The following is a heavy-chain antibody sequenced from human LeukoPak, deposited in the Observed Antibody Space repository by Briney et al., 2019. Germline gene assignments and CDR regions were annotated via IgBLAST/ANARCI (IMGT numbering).Heavy chain of an antibody. V-gene: IGHV3-30-3*01. D-gene: IGHD6-13*01. CDR3: ARDEAAGDY. Sequence: PGRSLRLSCAASGFTFSSYAMHWVRQAPGKGLEWVAVISYDGSNKYYAGSVKGRFTISRDNSKNTLYLQMNSLRAEDTAVYYCARDEAAGDYWGQGTLVTVSS. CDR1: GFTFSSYA. J-gene: IGHJ4*02. CDR2: ISYDGSNK.